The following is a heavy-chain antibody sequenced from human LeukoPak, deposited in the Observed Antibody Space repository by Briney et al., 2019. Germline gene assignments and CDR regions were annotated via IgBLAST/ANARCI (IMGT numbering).Heavy chain of an antibody. CDR3: ARQPRKTLFGDY. J-gene: IGHJ4*02. CDR1: GYSFTNFW. V-gene: IGHV5-51*01. CDR2: IYPGDSDT. D-gene: IGHD3-16*01. Sequence: GESLKISCKGSGYSFTNFWIAWVRQMPGKGLEWMGIIYPGDSDTRYSPSFQGQVTISADKSISTAYLQWSSLKASDTAMYYCARQPRKTLFGDYWGQGTLVTVSS.